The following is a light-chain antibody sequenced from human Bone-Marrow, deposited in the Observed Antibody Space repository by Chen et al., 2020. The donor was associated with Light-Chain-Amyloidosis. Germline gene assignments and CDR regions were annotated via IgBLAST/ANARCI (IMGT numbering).Light chain of an antibody. CDR1: SSNIGAGYD. V-gene: IGLV1-40*01. CDR3: QSYDSILSGSV. CDR2: GNS. J-gene: IGLJ2*01. Sequence: QSVLTQPPSVSGAPGQRVTISCTGSSSNIGAGYDVHWYQQLPGTAPKLLSYGNSNRPSGVPERFSGSKSGTSASLAITGLQAEDEADYYCQSYDSILSGSVFGGGTKLTVL.